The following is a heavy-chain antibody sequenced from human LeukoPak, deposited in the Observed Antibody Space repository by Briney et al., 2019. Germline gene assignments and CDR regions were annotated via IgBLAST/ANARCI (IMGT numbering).Heavy chain of an antibody. CDR1: EFSVGSNY. CDR2: IYSGGST. J-gene: IGHJ6*03. V-gene: IGHV3-66*01. CDR3: ARVSRYSSGWPRDYYYYMDV. D-gene: IGHD6-19*01. Sequence: GGSLRLSCAASEFSVGSNYMTWVRQAPGKGLEWVSLIYSGGSTYYADSVKGRFTISRDNAKNSLYLQMNSLRAEDTAVYYCARVSRYSSGWPRDYYYYMDVWGKGTTVTVSS.